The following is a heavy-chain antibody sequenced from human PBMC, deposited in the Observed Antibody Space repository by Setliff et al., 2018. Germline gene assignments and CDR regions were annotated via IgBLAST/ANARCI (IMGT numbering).Heavy chain of an antibody. CDR3: ARHVGSRSRGYNYYYYYMDV. CDR1: GGSINEANYY. Sequence: SETLSLTCTVSGGSINEANYYWSWIRQPAGKGLEWIGHISPSGSTTYNPSVKSRVTISLDTSRNQLSLKLTSVTAADTAVYYCARHVGSRSRGYNYYYYYMDVWGKGTKVTVSS. CDR2: ISPSGST. D-gene: IGHD3-10*01. J-gene: IGHJ6*03. V-gene: IGHV4-61*09.